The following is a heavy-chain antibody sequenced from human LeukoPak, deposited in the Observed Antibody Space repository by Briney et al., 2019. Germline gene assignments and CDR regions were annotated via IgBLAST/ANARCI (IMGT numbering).Heavy chain of an antibody. V-gene: IGHV3-20*04. Sequence: GGSLRLSCAASGFMFDDYDMSWVRQAPGKGLEWVSGINWNAGSTAYADSVKGRFTISRDNAKNSFYLQMNSLRAEDTALYYFARAFKYSMSGYYFDYWGQGTLVTVSS. CDR2: INWNAGST. CDR1: GFMFDDYD. D-gene: IGHD2-21*01. CDR3: ARAFKYSMSGYYFDY. J-gene: IGHJ4*02.